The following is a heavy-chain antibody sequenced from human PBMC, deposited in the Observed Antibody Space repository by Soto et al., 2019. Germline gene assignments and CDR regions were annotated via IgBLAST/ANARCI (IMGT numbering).Heavy chain of an antibody. CDR2: INPSSGGT. D-gene: IGHD6-6*01. J-gene: IGHJ5*02. Sequence: ASVKVSCKASGYTFTGYYMHWVRQAPGQGLEWMGWINPSSGGTNYAQKFQGRVTMTRDTSISTAYMELSRLRSDDTAVYYCARVIAARPDGWFDPWGQGTLVTVSS. V-gene: IGHV1-2*02. CDR3: ARVIAARPDGWFDP. CDR1: GYTFTGYY.